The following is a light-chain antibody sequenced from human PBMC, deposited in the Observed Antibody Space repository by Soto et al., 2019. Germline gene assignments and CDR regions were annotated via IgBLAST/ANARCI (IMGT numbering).Light chain of an antibody. J-gene: IGLJ2*01. Sequence: QSALTQPASVSGSPGQSITISCTGTSSDVGTYNLVSWYQQQPGKAPKLMIYEGSKRPSGVSNRLSGSKSGNTASLTISGLQAEDEADYYCCSYAGSRTLVFGGGTKLTVL. CDR3: CSYAGSRTLV. V-gene: IGLV2-23*01. CDR2: EGS. CDR1: SSDVGTYNL.